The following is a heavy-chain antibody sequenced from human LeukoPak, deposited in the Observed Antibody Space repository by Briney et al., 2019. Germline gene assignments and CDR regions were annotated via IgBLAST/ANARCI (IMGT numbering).Heavy chain of an antibody. Sequence: HPGGSLRLSCAPSGVTFSNHWVHWLRHAPGKGLVRFSRINRYGSTTKYAHSVKGRFTVSRDNSKTTLYLQMNSLSAADTAVYYCAKDASGIRNYFDYWGQGTLVTVSS. CDR2: INRYGSTT. D-gene: IGHD1-26*01. CDR1: GVTFSNHW. V-gene: IGHV3-74*03. CDR3: AKDASGIRNYFDY. J-gene: IGHJ4*02.